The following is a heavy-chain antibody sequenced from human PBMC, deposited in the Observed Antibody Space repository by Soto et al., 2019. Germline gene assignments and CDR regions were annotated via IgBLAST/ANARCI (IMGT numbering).Heavy chain of an antibody. CDR3: ASALAPAGTNDYFDY. V-gene: IGHV1-8*01. CDR2: MNPNSGNT. CDR1: GYTFTSCD. J-gene: IGHJ4*02. Sequence: QVQLVQSGAEVKKPGASVKVSCKASGYTFTSCDINWVRQATGQGLEWMGWMNPNSGNTGFAQKFQGRVTMTSDTSXXTAYMELSSLAFEDTAVYYCASALAPAGTNDYFDYWGQGALVTVSS. D-gene: IGHD6-13*01.